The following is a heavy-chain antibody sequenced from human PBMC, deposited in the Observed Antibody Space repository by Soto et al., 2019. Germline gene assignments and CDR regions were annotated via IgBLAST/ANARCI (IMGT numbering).Heavy chain of an antibody. D-gene: IGHD6-19*01. V-gene: IGHV1-69*01. CDR2: IIPLFGTA. J-gene: IGHJ4*02. Sequence: QVQLEQSGAEVKQPGSSVRVSCKTSGGTISTYAINRVRQAPGQGLEWMGAIIPLFGTADYSQKFQGRVTITADESTSTAYMELSSLRSDDTAVYFCARPKGTYSSGYYYFDFWGQGTLVTVSS. CDR1: GGTISTYA. CDR3: ARPKGTYSSGYYYFDF.